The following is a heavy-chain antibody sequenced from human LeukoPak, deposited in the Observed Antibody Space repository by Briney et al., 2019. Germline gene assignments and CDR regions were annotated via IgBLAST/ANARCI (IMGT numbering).Heavy chain of an antibody. CDR3: ASSITMIVVGQGYFDL. CDR1: GGTFSSYA. Sequence: ASVKVSCKASGGTFSSYAISWVRQAPGQGLEWMGGIIPIFGTANYAQKFQGRVTITTDESTSTAYMELSSLRSEDTAVYYCASSITMIVVGQGYFDLWGRGTLVTVSS. V-gene: IGHV1-69*05. J-gene: IGHJ2*01. CDR2: IIPIFGTA. D-gene: IGHD3-22*01.